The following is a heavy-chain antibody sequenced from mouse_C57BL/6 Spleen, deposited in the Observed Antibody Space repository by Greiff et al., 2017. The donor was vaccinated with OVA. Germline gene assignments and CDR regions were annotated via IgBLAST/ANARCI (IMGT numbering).Heavy chain of an antibody. CDR2: ISNGGGST. CDR1: GFTFSDYY. Sequence: EVQLVESGGGLVQPGGSLKLSCAASGFTFSDYYMYWVRQTPEKRLEWVAYISNGGGSTYYPDTVKGRFTISRDNAKNTLYLQMSRLKSEDTAMYYCARQGGTGYFDVWGTGTTVTVSS. CDR3: ARQGGTGYFDV. J-gene: IGHJ1*03. V-gene: IGHV5-12*01. D-gene: IGHD4-1*01.